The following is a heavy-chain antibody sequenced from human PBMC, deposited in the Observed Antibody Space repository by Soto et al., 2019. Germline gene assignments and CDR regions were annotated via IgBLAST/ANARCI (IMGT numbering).Heavy chain of an antibody. V-gene: IGHV4-34*01. CDR1: GGSFSGYY. D-gene: IGHD3-9*01. CDR2: INHSGST. Sequence: SETLSLTCAVYGGSFSGYYWSWIRQPPGKGLEWIGEINHSGSTNYNPSLKSRVTISVDTSKNQFSLKLSSVTAADTAVYYCARVVTILTTYYYMDVWGKGTTVTVSS. J-gene: IGHJ6*03. CDR3: ARVVTILTTYYYMDV.